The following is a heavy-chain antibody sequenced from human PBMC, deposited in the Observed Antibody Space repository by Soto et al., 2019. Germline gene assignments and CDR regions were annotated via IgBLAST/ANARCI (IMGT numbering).Heavy chain of an antibody. CDR2: IFSNDEK. J-gene: IGHJ3*02. CDR1: GFSLSNARMG. CDR3: ARIGGRGQWLVRHAAFDI. Sequence: QVTLKESGPVLVKPTETLTLTCTVSGFSLSNARMGVSWIRQPPGKALEGLAHIFSNDEKSYSTSLKSRLTIAKDTSKSQVVLTMTNMDPVDTATYYCARIGGRGQWLVRHAAFDIWGQGTMVTVSS. V-gene: IGHV2-26*01. D-gene: IGHD6-19*01.